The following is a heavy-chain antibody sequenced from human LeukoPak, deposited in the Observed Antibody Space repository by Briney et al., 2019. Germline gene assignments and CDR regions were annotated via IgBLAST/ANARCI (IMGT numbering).Heavy chain of an antibody. CDR3: ARDTFAYSSSWYYYYYYGMDV. Sequence: GGSLRLSCAASGFTFSNYSMNWVRQAPGKGLEWVSSISSSSSYIYYADSVKGRFTISRDNAKNSLYLQMNSLRAEDTAVYYCARDTFAYSSSWYYYYYYGMDVWGQGTTVTVSS. J-gene: IGHJ6*02. CDR2: ISSSSSYI. CDR1: GFTFSNYS. D-gene: IGHD6-13*01. V-gene: IGHV3-21*01.